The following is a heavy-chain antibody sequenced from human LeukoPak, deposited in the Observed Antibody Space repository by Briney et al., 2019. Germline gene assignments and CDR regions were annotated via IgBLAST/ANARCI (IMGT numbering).Heavy chain of an antibody. CDR2: INPNSGGT. CDR1: GYTFTGYY. J-gene: IGHJ4*02. Sequence: GASVKVSCKASGYTFTGYYMHWVRQAPGQGLEWMGWINPNSGGTNYAQKFQGRVTMTRDTSISTAYMELSRLRSDDTAVYYCARILGYYYDSSGYYEGDYWGQGTLVTVSS. V-gene: IGHV1-2*02. CDR3: ARILGYYYDSSGYYEGDY. D-gene: IGHD3-22*01.